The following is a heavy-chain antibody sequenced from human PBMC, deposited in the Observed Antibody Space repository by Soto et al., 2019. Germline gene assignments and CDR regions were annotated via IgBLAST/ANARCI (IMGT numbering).Heavy chain of an antibody. CDR3: ARFYCTAGSCAHPTQFDF. CDR2: IYWNDDR. D-gene: IGHD2-15*01. J-gene: IGHJ4*02. Sequence: QITLKESCPTLVQPTQTLTLTCTFSGFSLSPSGVGVGWIRQPQEQALEWLALIYWNDDRRYSPSLKSRLTITKDNSKNQVVRRMTNMDHVDTATYYCARFYCTAGSCAHPTQFDFWCQGTVVTVSS. V-gene: IGHV2-5*01. CDR1: GFSLSPSGVG.